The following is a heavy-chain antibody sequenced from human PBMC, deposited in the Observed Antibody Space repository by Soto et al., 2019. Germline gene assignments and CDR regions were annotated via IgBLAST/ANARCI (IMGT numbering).Heavy chain of an antibody. CDR2: ISGSGGST. CDR3: AKDLGIWYGAFDI. CDR1: GFTFSSYA. Sequence: EVQLLESGGGLVQPGGSLRLSCAASGFTFSSYAMSWVRQAPGKGLEWVSAISGSGGSTYYADSVKGRFTISRDNSKNTLYLQMNSLRAEDTAIYYCAKDLGIWYGAFDIWGQGTMVTVSS. D-gene: IGHD6-13*01. V-gene: IGHV3-23*01. J-gene: IGHJ3*02.